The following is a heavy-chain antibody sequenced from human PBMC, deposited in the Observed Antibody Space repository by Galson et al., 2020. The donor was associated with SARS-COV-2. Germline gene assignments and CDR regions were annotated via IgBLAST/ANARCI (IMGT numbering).Heavy chain of an antibody. Sequence: GGSLRLSCAASGFTFSGFGMHWVRQAPGKGLEWVALIWHDGINKYYAASVKGRFAISRDNSKNTLYLQMNSLRPEDTAVYYCAKYWGLEHFDQWGQGTLVAVSS. CDR3: AKYWGLEHFDQ. CDR1: GFTFSGFG. V-gene: IGHV3-30*02. D-gene: IGHD1-1*01. CDR2: IWHDGINK. J-gene: IGHJ4*02.